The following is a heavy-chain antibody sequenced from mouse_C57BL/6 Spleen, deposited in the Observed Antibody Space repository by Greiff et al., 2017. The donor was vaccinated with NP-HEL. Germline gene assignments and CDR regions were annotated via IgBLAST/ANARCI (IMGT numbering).Heavy chain of an antibody. J-gene: IGHJ4*01. CDR1: GYTFTDYY. D-gene: IGHD2-5*01. CDR2: INPNNGGT. Sequence: EVQLQQSGPELVKPGASVKISCKASGYTFTDYYMNWVKQSHGKSLEWIGDINPNNGGTSYNQKFKGKATLTVDKSSSTAYMELRSLTSEDSAVYYCARRARSNYEVYYAMDYWGQGTSVTVSS. CDR3: ARRARSNYEVYYAMDY. V-gene: IGHV1-26*01.